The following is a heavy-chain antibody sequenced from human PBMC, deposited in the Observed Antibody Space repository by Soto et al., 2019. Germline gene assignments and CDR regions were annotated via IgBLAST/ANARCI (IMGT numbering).Heavy chain of an antibody. V-gene: IGHV3-49*03. Sequence: GGSLRLSCTASGFTFGDYAMSWFRQAPGKGLEWVGFIRSKAYGGTTEYAASVKGRFTISRDDSKSIAYLQMNSLKTEDTAVYYCTREVNWNYGMHYYYYMDVWGKGTTVTVSS. D-gene: IGHD1-7*01. CDR3: TREVNWNYGMHYYYYMDV. CDR2: IRSKAYGGTT. CDR1: GFTFGDYA. J-gene: IGHJ6*03.